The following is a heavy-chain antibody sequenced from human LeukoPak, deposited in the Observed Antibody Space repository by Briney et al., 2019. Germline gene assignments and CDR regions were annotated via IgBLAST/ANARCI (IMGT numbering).Heavy chain of an antibody. CDR1: GYTFTGYY. Sequence: GASVKVSCKASGYTFTGYYMHWVRQAPGQGLEWMGWINPNSGGTNYAQKFQGRVTMTRDTSISTAYMELSSLRSEDTAVYYCAGSSGYYYGRIKSPFDYWGQGTLVTVSS. J-gene: IGHJ4*02. D-gene: IGHD3-22*01. CDR3: AGSSGYYYGRIKSPFDY. V-gene: IGHV1-2*02. CDR2: INPNSGGT.